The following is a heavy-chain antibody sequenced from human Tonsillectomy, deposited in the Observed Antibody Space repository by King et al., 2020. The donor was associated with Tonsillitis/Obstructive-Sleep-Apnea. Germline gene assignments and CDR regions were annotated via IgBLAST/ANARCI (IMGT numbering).Heavy chain of an antibody. D-gene: IGHD1-1*01. J-gene: IGHJ5*02. V-gene: IGHV4-59*01. CDR2: IYYSGYT. CDR1: GGSISNYY. Sequence: HVQLQESGPGLVKPSETLSLSCTVSGGSISNYYWNWIRQPPGKGLEWIGCIYYSGYTTYNPSLRSRVTISVDTSKNQFSLKLTSVTAADTAVYYCARVPSYNWNVLNWFDPWGQGSLVTVSS. CDR3: ARVPSYNWNVLNWFDP.